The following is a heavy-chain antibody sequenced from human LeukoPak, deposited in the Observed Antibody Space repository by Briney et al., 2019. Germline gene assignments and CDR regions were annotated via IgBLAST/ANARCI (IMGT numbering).Heavy chain of an antibody. CDR3: ARGGLLFDY. J-gene: IGHJ4*02. D-gene: IGHD2/OR15-2a*01. V-gene: IGHV4-59*01. Sequence: SETLSLTCTVSGGSISSYYWSWIRQPPGKGLEWIGYIYYSGSTNYNPSLKSRVTISVDTSKNQFSLKLSSVTAADTAVYHCARGGLLFDYWGQGTLVTVSS. CDR1: GGSISSYY. CDR2: IYYSGST.